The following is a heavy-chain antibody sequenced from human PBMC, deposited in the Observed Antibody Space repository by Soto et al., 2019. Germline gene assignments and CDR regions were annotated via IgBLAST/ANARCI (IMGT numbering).Heavy chain of an antibody. D-gene: IGHD5-12*01. CDR1: GFTFSSYA. V-gene: IGHV3-23*01. Sequence: GGSLRLSCAASGFTFSSYAMSWVRQAPGKGLEWVSAISGSGGSTYYADSVKGRFTIPRDNSKNTLYLQMKSLRAEDTAVYYCATLDIVATIWLKDPAHGDYGPNDYWGQGTLVTVSS. J-gene: IGHJ4*02. CDR3: ATLDIVATIWLKDPAHGDYGPNDY. CDR2: ISGSGGST.